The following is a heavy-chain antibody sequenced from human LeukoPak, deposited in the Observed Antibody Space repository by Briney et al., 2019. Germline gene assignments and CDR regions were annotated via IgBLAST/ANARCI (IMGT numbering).Heavy chain of an antibody. CDR3: ASSYDSSGSYGGFDY. D-gene: IGHD3-22*01. Sequence: PSEALSLTCTVSGGSISSSSYYWSWIRQPAGKGLEWIGYIYYSGSTNYNPSLKSRVTISVDTSKNQFSLKLSSVTAADTAVYYCASSYDSSGSYGGFDYWGQGTLVTVSS. J-gene: IGHJ4*02. CDR2: IYYSGST. V-gene: IGHV4-61*10. CDR1: GGSISSSSYY.